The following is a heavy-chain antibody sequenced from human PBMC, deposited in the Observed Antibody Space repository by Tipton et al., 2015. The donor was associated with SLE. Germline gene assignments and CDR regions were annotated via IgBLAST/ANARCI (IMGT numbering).Heavy chain of an antibody. CDR2: INHSGST. CDR1: GGSFSGYY. D-gene: IGHD2-21*02. Sequence: TLSLTCVVYGGSFSGYYWSWIRQPPGKGLEWIGEINHSGSTNYNPSLKSRVTISLDTSKNQFSLKLSSVTAADTAVYYCARGKGAMVTGAFDIWGQGTMVTVSS. J-gene: IGHJ3*02. CDR3: ARGKGAMVTGAFDI. V-gene: IGHV4-34*01.